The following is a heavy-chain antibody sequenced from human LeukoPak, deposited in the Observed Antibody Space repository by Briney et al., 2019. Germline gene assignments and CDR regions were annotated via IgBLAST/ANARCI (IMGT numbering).Heavy chain of an antibody. CDR1: NFIFYSFA. Sequence: PGGSLRLSCSASNFIFYSFAMHWVRQAPGKGLVWVSRINSDGSSTSYADSVKGRFTISRDNAKNTLYLQMNSLRAEDTAVYYCARDTYYYDSSGYLLPDAFDIWGQGTMVTVSS. V-gene: IGHV3-74*01. CDR3: ARDTYYYDSSGYLLPDAFDI. J-gene: IGHJ3*02. CDR2: INSDGSST. D-gene: IGHD3-22*01.